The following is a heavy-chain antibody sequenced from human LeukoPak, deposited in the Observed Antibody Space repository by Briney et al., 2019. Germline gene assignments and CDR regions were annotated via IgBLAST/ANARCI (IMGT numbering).Heavy chain of an antibody. CDR2: INPNSGDT. J-gene: IGHJ4*02. Sequence: ASVKVSCKASGYTFTGYYMHWVRQAPGQGLEWMGWINPNSGDTNYAQKFQGRVTMTRDASISTAYMELSRLRSDDTAVYYCARGILGLRREWGAIGYWGQGTLVTVSS. D-gene: IGHD5-12*01. CDR1: GYTFTGYY. V-gene: IGHV1-2*02. CDR3: ARGILGLRREWGAIGY.